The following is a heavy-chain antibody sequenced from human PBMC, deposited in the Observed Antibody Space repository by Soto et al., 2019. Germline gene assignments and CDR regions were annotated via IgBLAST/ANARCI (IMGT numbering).Heavy chain of an antibody. J-gene: IGHJ6*02. D-gene: IGHD5-12*01. CDR3: ARGGGERGYSGYDSREYYYYYGMDV. CDR1: GGTFSSYA. V-gene: IGHV1-69*01. Sequence: QVQLVQSGAEVKKPGSSVKVSCKASGGTFSSYAISWVRQAPGQGLEWMGGIIPIFGTANYAQKFQGRVTITADESTSTAYMELSSLRSEDTAVYYCARGGGERGYSGYDSREYYYYYGMDVWGQGTTVTVSS. CDR2: IIPIFGTA.